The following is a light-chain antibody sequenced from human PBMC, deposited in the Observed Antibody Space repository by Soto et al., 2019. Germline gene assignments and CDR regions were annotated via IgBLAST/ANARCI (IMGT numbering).Light chain of an antibody. CDR3: QQSYNFPRT. Sequence: DIQLPQSPSSLSASVGDRVTITCRASRTDVGYLNWYPQKPGKPPKLLIYSASTLQSGVRSRFVGSGSGTDFYLTISSLQPEDFATYYCQQSYNFPRTFGRGTKVEIK. J-gene: IGKJ4*02. V-gene: IGKV1-39*01. CDR1: RTDVGY. CDR2: SAS.